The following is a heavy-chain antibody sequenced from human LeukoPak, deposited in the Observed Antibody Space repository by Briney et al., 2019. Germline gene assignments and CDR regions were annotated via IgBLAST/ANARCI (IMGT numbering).Heavy chain of an antibody. CDR2: IYPGDSDT. CDR3: ARLAYCGGDCYPSFDY. D-gene: IGHD2-21*02. Sequence: GESLKTSCKGSGYSFTSYWIGWVRQMPGKGLEWMGIIYPGDSDTRYSPSFQGQVTISADKSISTAYLQWSSLKASDTAMYYCARLAYCGGDCYPSFDYWGQGTLATVSS. J-gene: IGHJ4*02. V-gene: IGHV5-51*01. CDR1: GYSFTSYW.